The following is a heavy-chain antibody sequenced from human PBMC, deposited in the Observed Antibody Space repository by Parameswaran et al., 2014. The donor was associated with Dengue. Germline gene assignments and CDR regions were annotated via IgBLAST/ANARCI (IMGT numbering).Heavy chain of an antibody. J-gene: IGHJ4*02. D-gene: IGHD2-2*01. CDR2: IDPSDSYT. CDR3: ARHVRYCSSTSCHSALDY. CDR1: GYSFTSYW. Sequence: AGGSLRLSCKGSGYSFTSYWISWVRQMPGKGLEWMGRIDPSDSYTNYSPSFQGHVTISADKSISTAYLQWSSLKASDTAMYYCARHVRYCSSTSCHSALDYWGQGTLVTVSS. V-gene: IGHV5-10-1*01.